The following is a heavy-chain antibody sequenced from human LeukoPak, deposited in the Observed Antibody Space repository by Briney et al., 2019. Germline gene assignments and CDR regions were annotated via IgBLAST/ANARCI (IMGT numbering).Heavy chain of an antibody. CDR2: INSDGSST. J-gene: IGHJ4*02. D-gene: IGHD5-18*01. Sequence: GGSLRLSCAASGFTFSSFDMSWVRQAPGKGLVWVSRINSDGSSTSYADSVKGRFTISRDNAKNTLYLQMNSLRAEDTAVYYCARATAMEGYFDYWGQGTLVTVSS. V-gene: IGHV3-74*01. CDR1: GFTFSSFD. CDR3: ARATAMEGYFDY.